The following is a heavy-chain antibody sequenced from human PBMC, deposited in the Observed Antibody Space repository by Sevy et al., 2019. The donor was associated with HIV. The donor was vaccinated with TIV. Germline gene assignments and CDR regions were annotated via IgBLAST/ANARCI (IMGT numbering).Heavy chain of an antibody. CDR2: ISSTGNFE. J-gene: IGHJ4*02. V-gene: IGHV3-30*04. CDR1: GFRLNTYA. CDR3: ARDAGYTTKFHPLH. D-gene: IGHD5-12*01. Sequence: GGSLRLSCSASGFRLNTYAMHWVRQAPGKGLEWVSVISSTGNFESYAASVKGRFTISKDNSKKTLSLQMNSLRPEDTAMYYCARDAGYTTKFHPLHWGQGTLVTVSS.